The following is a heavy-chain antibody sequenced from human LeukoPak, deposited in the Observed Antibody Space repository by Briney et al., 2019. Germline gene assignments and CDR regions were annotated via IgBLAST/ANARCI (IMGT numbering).Heavy chain of an antibody. J-gene: IGHJ3*02. CDR1: GYTFTGYF. CDR3: ARTGVVLRYFDWMNAFDI. V-gene: IGHV1-2*02. Sequence: ASVKVSCKASGYTFTGYFMHWVRQAPGQGLEWMGWINPNSGGTNYAQKFQGRVTMTRDTSISTAYMELSRLRSDDTAVYYCARTGVVLRYFDWMNAFDIWGQGTMVTVSS. D-gene: IGHD3-9*01. CDR2: INPNSGGT.